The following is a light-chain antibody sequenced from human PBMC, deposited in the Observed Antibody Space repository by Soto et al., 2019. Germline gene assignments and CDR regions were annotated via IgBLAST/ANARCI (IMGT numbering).Light chain of an antibody. J-gene: IGKJ1*01. CDR2: GAS. CDR1: QSVSTW. V-gene: IGKV1-5*01. Sequence: DIQMTQSPSLVSAVVGDRVTITCRASQSVSTWLAWYQQRPGRAPQMLVHGASVLESGVSSRFSGSGSGRRFTRTISSPQREGVASYVCRQYKSYTPAFGHGTKVEI. CDR3: RQYKSYTPA.